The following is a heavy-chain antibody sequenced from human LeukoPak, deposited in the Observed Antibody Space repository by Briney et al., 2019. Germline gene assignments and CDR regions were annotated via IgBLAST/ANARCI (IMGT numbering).Heavy chain of an antibody. J-gene: IGHJ3*02. CDR3: AKLYRYCSSTSCPNAFDI. V-gene: IGHV3-23*01. D-gene: IGHD2-2*01. CDR2: ISGSGGST. Sequence: GGSLRLSCAASGFTFSSYAMSWVRQAPGKGLEWVSAISGSGGSTYYADSVKGQFTISRDNSKNTLYLQMNSLRAEDTAVYYCAKLYRYCSSTSCPNAFDIWGQGTMVTVSS. CDR1: GFTFSSYA.